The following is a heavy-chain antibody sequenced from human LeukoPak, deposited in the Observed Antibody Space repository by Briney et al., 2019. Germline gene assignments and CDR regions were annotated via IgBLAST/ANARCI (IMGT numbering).Heavy chain of an antibody. CDR2: INPNSGGT. D-gene: IGHD3-22*01. J-gene: IGHJ4*02. V-gene: IGHV1-2*02. Sequence: ASMKVSCKASGYTFTGYYMHWVRQAPGQGLEWMGWINPNSGGTNYAQKFQGRVTMTRDTSISTAYMELSRLRSDDTAVYYCAREYYDSSGLDYWGQGTLVTVSS. CDR3: AREYYDSSGLDY. CDR1: GYTFTGYY.